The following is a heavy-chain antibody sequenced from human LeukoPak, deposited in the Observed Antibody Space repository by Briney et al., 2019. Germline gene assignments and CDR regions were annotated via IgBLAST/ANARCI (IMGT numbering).Heavy chain of an antibody. J-gene: IGHJ4*02. CDR2: VIPIFGTA. Sequence: ASVSVSCKASGGTFSSYAISGVRQAPGQGVEGMGGVIPIFGTANYAQKFQGRVTITADESTSTAYMELSSLRSEDTAVYYCARDGGRSKWGQQLENADYWGQGTLVTVSS. CDR1: GGTFSSYA. CDR3: ARDGGRSKWGQQLENADY. D-gene: IGHD6-13*01. V-gene: IGHV1-69*01.